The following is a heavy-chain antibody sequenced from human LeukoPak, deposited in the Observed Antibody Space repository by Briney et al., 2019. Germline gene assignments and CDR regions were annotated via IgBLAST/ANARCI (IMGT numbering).Heavy chain of an antibody. CDR1: GGTFSSYA. Sequence: SVKVSCKASGGTFSSYAISWVRQAPGQGLEWMGGIIPIFGTANYAQEFQGRATITADKSTSTAYMELSSLRSEDTAVYYCATVGGGEIRKERLNDAFDIWGQGTMVTVSS. D-gene: IGHD5-12*01. CDR3: ATVGGGEIRKERLNDAFDI. CDR2: IIPIFGTA. J-gene: IGHJ3*02. V-gene: IGHV1-69*06.